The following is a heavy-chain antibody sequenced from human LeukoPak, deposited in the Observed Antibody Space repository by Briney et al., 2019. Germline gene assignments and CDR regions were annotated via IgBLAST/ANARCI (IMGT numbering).Heavy chain of an antibody. CDR2: VYYSGST. J-gene: IGHJ4*02. Sequence: PSETLSLTCTVSVGSISSYYWSWIRQPPGKGLEWIGYVYYSGSTNCNPSLESRVTISVDTSKDQFSLKLSSVTATDTAVYYCAREYSSGWSGTGYWGQGTLVTVSS. V-gene: IGHV4-59*01. CDR1: VGSISSYY. CDR3: AREYSSGWSGTGY. D-gene: IGHD6-19*01.